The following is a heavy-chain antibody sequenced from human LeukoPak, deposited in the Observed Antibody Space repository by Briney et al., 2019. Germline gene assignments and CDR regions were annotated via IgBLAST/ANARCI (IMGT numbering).Heavy chain of an antibody. CDR1: GFTFSSYS. J-gene: IGHJ4*02. V-gene: IGHV3-23*01. CDR3: AKVGKHPCSGGSCYSFTFFL. D-gene: IGHD2-15*01. CDR2: ISGSGGST. Sequence: GGSLRLSCAASGFTFSSYSMSWVRQAPGKGLEWVSAISGSGGSTYYADSVKGRFTISRDNSKNTLYLQMNSLRAEDTAVYYCAKVGKHPCSGGSCYSFTFFLGGQGTLVTVSS.